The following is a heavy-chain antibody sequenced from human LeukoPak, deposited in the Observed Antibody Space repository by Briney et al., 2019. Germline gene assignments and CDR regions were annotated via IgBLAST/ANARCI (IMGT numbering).Heavy chain of an antibody. CDR3: ARELFLEYSGYDLEKYNWFDP. CDR2: IYYSGST. V-gene: IGHV4-30-4*01. D-gene: IGHD5-12*01. J-gene: IGHJ5*02. CDR1: GGSISSGDYY. Sequence: PSPTLSLTCTVSGGSISSGDYYWSWIRQPPGKGLEWIGYIYYSGSTYYNPSLKSRVTISVDTSKNQFYLKLSSVTAADTAVYYCARELFLEYSGYDLEKYNWFDPWGQGTLVTVSS.